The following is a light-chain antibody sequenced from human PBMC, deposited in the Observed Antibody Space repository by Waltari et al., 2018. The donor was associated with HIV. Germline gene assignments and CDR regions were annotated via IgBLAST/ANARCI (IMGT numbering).Light chain of an antibody. CDR1: ALPTRY. V-gene: IGLV3-25*03. Sequence: SYELTQPPSVSVSPGQTARITCSGDALPTRYAYSYWQKPGQAPVQVIYKDNERPSGIPERFSGSSSGTTVTLTISGVQAEDEADYYCQSADSSGTHWVFGGGTKLTVL. CDR2: KDN. CDR3: QSADSSGTHWV. J-gene: IGLJ3*02.